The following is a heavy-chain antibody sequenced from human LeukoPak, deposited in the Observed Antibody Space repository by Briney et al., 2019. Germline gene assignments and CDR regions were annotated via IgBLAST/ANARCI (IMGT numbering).Heavy chain of an antibody. CDR1: GFTFSSYG. CDR2: ISYDGSNK. D-gene: IGHD6-19*01. CDR3: ARSEDSSGWYGGFDY. Sequence: GGSLRLSCAASGFTFSSYGMHWVRQAPGKGLEWVAVISYDGSNKYYADSVKGRFTISRDNSKNTLYLQMNSLRAEDTAVYYCARSEDSSGWYGGFDYWGQGTLVTVSS. J-gene: IGHJ4*02. V-gene: IGHV3-30*03.